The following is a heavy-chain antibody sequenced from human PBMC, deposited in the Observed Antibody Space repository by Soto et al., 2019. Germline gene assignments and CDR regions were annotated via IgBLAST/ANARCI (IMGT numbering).Heavy chain of an antibody. J-gene: IGHJ4*02. CDR3: GKDLSPGGLES. CDR2: IFWVGGGT. D-gene: IGHD3-16*01. Sequence: EVQVVESGGGLVRPGGSLTLSCVVSGSTIDDYAMHWIRQVPGKGLEWDSGIFWVGGGTGYADSVKGRFTISRDRAKNSLYLQMNSLRIEDTAVYYCGKDLSPGGLESWGQGTLVTVSS. V-gene: IGHV3-9*01. CDR1: GSTIDDYA.